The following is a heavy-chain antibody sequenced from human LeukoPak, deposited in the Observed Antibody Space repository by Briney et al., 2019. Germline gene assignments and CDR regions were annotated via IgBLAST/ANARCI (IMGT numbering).Heavy chain of an antibody. CDR1: GGSISSYY. V-gene: IGHV4-4*07. CDR2: IYTSGST. J-gene: IGHJ6*02. CDR3: ARGASDIVATTDYYYYGMDV. Sequence: SETLSLTCTVSGGSISSYYWSWIRQPAGKGLEWIGRIYTSGSTNYNPSLKSRVTISVDTSKNQFSLKLSSVTAADTAVYYCARGASDIVATTDYYYYGMDVWGQGTTVTVSS. D-gene: IGHD5-12*01.